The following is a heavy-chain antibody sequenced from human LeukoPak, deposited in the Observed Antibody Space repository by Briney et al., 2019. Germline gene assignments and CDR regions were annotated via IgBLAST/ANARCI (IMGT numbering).Heavy chain of an antibody. D-gene: IGHD4-17*01. CDR3: ARDLSVTPWYFDL. J-gene: IGHJ2*01. Sequence: GGSLRLSCAASGFTFSSYAMLWVRQAPGKGLEWVAVISYDGSNKYYADSAKGRFTISRDNSKNTLYLQMNSLRAEDTAVYYCARDLSVTPWYFDLWGRGTLVTVSS. CDR1: GFTFSSYA. V-gene: IGHV3-30-3*01. CDR2: ISYDGSNK.